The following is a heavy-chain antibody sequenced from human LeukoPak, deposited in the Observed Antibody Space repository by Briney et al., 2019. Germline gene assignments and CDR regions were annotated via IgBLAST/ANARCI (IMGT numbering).Heavy chain of an antibody. CDR2: IYPGDSDT. J-gene: IGHJ4*02. Sequence: GESLKISCKGSGYSFTRYWIGWVGQMPGKGLEWMGIIYPGDSDTRYSPSFQGQVTISADKSISTAYLQWSSLKASDTAMYYCARQSTGDYGSGSYNYWGQGTLVTVSS. D-gene: IGHD3-10*01. CDR1: GYSFTRYW. V-gene: IGHV5-51*01. CDR3: ARQSTGDYGSGSYNY.